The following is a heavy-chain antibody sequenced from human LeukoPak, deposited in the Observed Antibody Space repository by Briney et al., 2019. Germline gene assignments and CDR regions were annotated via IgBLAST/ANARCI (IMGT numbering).Heavy chain of an antibody. CDR2: ISYDGSNK. CDR3: AKDDRWLPYDY. Sequence: GGSLRLSCAASGFTFSYYGLHWVRQAPGKGLEWVALISYDGSNKYYADSVKGRFTISRDNSKNTLYLQMNSLRAEDTAVYYCAKDDRWLPYDYWGQGTLVTVSS. J-gene: IGHJ4*02. D-gene: IGHD5-24*01. V-gene: IGHV3-30*18. CDR1: GFTFSYYG.